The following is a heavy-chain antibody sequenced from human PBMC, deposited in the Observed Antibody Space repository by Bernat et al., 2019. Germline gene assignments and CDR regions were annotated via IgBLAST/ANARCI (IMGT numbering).Heavy chain of an antibody. CDR1: GFTFSSYG. CDR3: ARLRFLEGGYFDL. CDR2: IRYDGSNK. D-gene: IGHD3-3*01. V-gene: IGHV3-30*02. Sequence: QVQLVEFGGGVVQPGGSLRLSCAASGFTFSSYGMHWVRQAPGKGLEWVAFIRYDGSNKYYADSVKGRFTISRDNAKNSLYLQMNSLRAEDTAVYYCARLRFLEGGYFDLWGRGTLVTVSS. J-gene: IGHJ2*01.